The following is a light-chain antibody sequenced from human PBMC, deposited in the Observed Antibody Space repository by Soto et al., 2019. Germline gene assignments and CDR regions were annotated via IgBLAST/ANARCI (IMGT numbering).Light chain of an antibody. V-gene: IGLV1-47*01. CDR1: SSSIGSNY. CDR2: RNN. CDR3: AAWDDSLSGPV. J-gene: IGLJ7*01. Sequence: QSVLTQPPSASGTPGQRVTISCSGSSSSIGSNYVYWYQQLPGTAPKLLIYRNNQWPSGVPDRFSGSKSGTSASLAISGLRSEDEADYYCAAWDDSLSGPVFGGGTQLTVL.